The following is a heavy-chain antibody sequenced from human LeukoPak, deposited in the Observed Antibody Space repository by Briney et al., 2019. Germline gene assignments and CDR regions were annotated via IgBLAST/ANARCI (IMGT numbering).Heavy chain of an antibody. J-gene: IGHJ4*02. Sequence: GSLRLSFAASGFTFSDYYLSWIRQAPGKGLGWVSYISSSGSTIYYADSVKGRFTISRDNAKNSLYLQMNSLRAEDTAVYYCARDLSSSGGNFDYWGQGTLVTVSS. D-gene: IGHD6-19*01. CDR2: ISSSGSTI. CDR3: ARDLSSSGGNFDY. CDR1: GFTFSDYY. V-gene: IGHV3-11*01.